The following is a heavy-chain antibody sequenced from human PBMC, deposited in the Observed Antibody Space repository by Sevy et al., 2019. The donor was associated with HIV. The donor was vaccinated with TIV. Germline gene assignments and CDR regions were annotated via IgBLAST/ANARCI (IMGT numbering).Heavy chain of an antibody. D-gene: IGHD3-22*01. CDR1: RGSISNYY. CDR3: ARGLWYYDSSGFQYYFDY. J-gene: IGHJ4*02. Sequence: SETLSLTCTVSRGSISNYYWSWIRQSAGKGLEWIGRIYASGSTNYNPSLKSRVTMSVDTSKNQFSLKLSSVTAADTAVYYCARGLWYYDSSGFQYYFDYWGQGTLVTVSS. CDR2: IYASGST. V-gene: IGHV4-4*07.